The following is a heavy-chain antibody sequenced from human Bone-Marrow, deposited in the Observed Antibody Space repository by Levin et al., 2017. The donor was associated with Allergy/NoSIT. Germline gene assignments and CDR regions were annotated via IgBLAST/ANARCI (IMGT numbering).Heavy chain of an antibody. J-gene: IGHJ4*02. CDR1: GFSFSSDE. CDR2: ISGPSTTI. V-gene: IGHV3-48*03. Sequence: GGSLRLSCAASGFSFSSDEMTWFRQAPGTGLEWVSYISGPSTTIYYADSVKGRFTISRDNAKRAVYLQMNSLRVEDTAIYYCARLGVGASIDYWGQGVPVTVSS. D-gene: IGHD1-26*01. CDR3: ARLGVGASIDY.